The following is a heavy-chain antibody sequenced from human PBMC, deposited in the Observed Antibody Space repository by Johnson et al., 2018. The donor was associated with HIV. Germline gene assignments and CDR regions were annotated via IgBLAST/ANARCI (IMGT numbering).Heavy chain of an antibody. J-gene: IGHJ3*02. D-gene: IGHD5-18*01. Sequence: VQLVESGGCVVQPGRSLRLSCAASGFTFSSYAMSWVRQAPGKGLEWVSVIYSGGSTYYADSVTGRFTISRDNSKNTLYLQMNSLRAEDTAVYYCAKDLQLWAPSSAFDIWGQGTMVTVSS. CDR1: GFTFSSYA. V-gene: IGHV3-66*01. CDR3: AKDLQLWAPSSAFDI. CDR2: IYSGGST.